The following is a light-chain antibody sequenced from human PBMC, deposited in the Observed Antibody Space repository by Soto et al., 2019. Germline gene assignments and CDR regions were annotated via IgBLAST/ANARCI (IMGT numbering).Light chain of an antibody. J-gene: IGKJ2*01. CDR3: QQSYTIPPT. CDR1: QSISNY. CDR2: AAS. V-gene: IGKV1-39*01. Sequence: IQMTQSPSSLSASVGDIVTVTCRSSQSISNYLNWYQQKPGKAPKILIYAASTLQSGVPSRFSSSGSGTDFTLTISTVQPEDCATYYCQQSYTIPPTFGQGTKLEIK.